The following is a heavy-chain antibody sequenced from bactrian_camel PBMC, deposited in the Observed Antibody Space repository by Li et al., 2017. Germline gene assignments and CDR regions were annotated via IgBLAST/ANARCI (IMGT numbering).Heavy chain of an antibody. CDR3: TTPTRPGGIEYGY. J-gene: IGHJ4*01. CDR1: GFSLSSAT. Sequence: VQLVESGGGSVQAGGSLRLSCVASGFSLSSATISWVRRSPGKGLEWVSKIVYDGIHTYYADSVRGRFTVSRDNAKNTAYLQMNSLQSEDTAVYYCTTPTRPGGIEYGYWGQGTQVTVS. CDR2: IVYDGIHT. V-gene: IGHV3S7*01.